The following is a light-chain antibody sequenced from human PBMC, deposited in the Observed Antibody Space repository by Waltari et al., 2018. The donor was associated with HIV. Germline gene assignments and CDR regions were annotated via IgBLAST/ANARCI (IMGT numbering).Light chain of an antibody. V-gene: IGLV1-44*01. CDR1: SSNIGTNT. CDR3: AAWDASLHVV. Sequence: QSVLTQPPSASGTLGQGFTISCFGSSSNIGTNTVNWYQHLPGAAPKLIIFRNHQRPSGVPDRFSGSQSGTSAFLTITGLLPGDEATYYCAAWDASLHVVFGGGTQLTVL. J-gene: IGLJ2*01. CDR2: RNH.